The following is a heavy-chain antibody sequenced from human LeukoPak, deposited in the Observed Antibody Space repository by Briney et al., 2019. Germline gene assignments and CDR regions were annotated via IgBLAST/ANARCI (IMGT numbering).Heavy chain of an antibody. D-gene: IGHD3-22*01. Sequence: GGSLRLSCAASGFTFSTYAMHWVRQAPGKGLEWVAVISYDGSNKYYADSVKGRFTISRDNSKNTLSLQMNSLRAEDTAIYHCARVRDSTGYSHDAFDIWGQGTMVTVSS. CDR1: GFTFSTYA. V-gene: IGHV3-30-3*01. CDR2: ISYDGSNK. CDR3: ARVRDSTGYSHDAFDI. J-gene: IGHJ3*02.